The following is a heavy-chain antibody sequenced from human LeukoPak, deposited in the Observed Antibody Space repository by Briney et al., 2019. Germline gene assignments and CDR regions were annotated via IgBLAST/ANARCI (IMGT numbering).Heavy chain of an antibody. V-gene: IGHV4-61*02. J-gene: IGHJ4*02. CDR2: IYTSGST. Sequence: SETQSLTCTVSGGSISSGSYYWSWIRQPAGKGLEWIGRIYTSGSTNYNPSLKSRVTISVDTSKNQFSLKLSSVTAADAAVYYCARDHVDTAMGIDYWGQGTLVTVSS. D-gene: IGHD5-18*01. CDR1: GGSISSGSYY. CDR3: ARDHVDTAMGIDY.